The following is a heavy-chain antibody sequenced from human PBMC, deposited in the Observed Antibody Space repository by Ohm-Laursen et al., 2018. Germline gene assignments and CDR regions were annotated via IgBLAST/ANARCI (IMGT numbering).Heavy chain of an antibody. D-gene: IGHD5-12*01. CDR3: ATSRRSIGYDN. CDR1: GFTFSSYW. CDR2: IKQDGSDK. Sequence: SLRLSCAASGFTFSSYWMTWVRQPPGKGLEWVAHIKQDGSDKYYVDSVKGRFTISRDNDKNSLYLQMDSLRAEDTAVYYCATSRRSIGYDNWGQGTLVTVSS. V-gene: IGHV3-7*01. J-gene: IGHJ4*02.